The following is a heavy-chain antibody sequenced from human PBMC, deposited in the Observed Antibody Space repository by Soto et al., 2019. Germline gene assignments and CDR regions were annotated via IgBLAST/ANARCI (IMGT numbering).Heavy chain of an antibody. CDR3: ARGRGDYDFWSGYYTPWFDP. D-gene: IGHD3-3*01. CDR2: INHSGST. Sequence: SETLSLTCAVYGGSFSGYYWSWIRQPPGKGLEWIGEINHSGSTNYNPSLKSRVTISVDTSKNQFSLKLSSVTAADTAVYYCARGRGDYDFWSGYYTPWFDPWGQGTLVTVS. J-gene: IGHJ5*02. CDR1: GGSFSGYY. V-gene: IGHV4-34*01.